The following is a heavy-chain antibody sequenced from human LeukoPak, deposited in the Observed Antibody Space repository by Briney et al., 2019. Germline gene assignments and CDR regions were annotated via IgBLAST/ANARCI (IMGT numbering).Heavy chain of an antibody. V-gene: IGHV3-74*01. CDR3: ARENADFDY. CDR2: VSSDGSST. J-gene: IGHJ4*02. CDR1: GFSFSSYW. Sequence: GGSLRLSCAVSGFSFSSYWMHWVRQAPGKGLVWVSRVSSDGSSTSYADSVKGRFTISRDNAKNTLYLQMNSLRAEDTAVYYCARENADFDYWGQGTLVTVSS.